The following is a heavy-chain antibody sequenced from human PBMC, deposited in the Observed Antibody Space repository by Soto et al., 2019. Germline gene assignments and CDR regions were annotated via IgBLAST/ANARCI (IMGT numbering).Heavy chain of an antibody. CDR2: ISAYNGNT. CDR1: GYTFTSYS. D-gene: IGHD3-9*01. V-gene: IGHV1-18*04. Sequence: GASVKVSCKASGYTFTSYSISWVRQAPGQGLEWMGWISAYNGNTNYAQKLQGRVTMTTDTSTSTAYMELRSLRSDDTAVYYCARDPPPPRVLRYFDWFHDAFDIWGQGTMVTVSS. J-gene: IGHJ3*02. CDR3: ARDPPPPRVLRYFDWFHDAFDI.